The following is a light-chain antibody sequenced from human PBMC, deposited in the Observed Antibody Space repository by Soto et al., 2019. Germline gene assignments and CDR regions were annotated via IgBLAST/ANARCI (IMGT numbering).Light chain of an antibody. Sequence: DIQMTQSPSTLSSSIGDRVTITCRASQSISSWLAWYQQKPGKAPKLLIYKVSTLESGVPSRFSGSGSGTEFTLTISSLQPDDFATYYCQQYNSYSPLMYTFGQGTKLDIK. J-gene: IGKJ2*01. CDR2: KVS. CDR3: QQYNSYSPLMYT. V-gene: IGKV1-5*03. CDR1: QSISSW.